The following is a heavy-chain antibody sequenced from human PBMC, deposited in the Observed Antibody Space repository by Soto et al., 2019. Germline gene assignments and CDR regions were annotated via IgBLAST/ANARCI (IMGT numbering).Heavy chain of an antibody. J-gene: IGHJ6*03. V-gene: IGHV3-73*01. Sequence: GSLRLSCAASGFTFSGSAMHWVRQASGKGLEWVGRIRSKANSYATAYAATVKGRFTISRDDSKITANLQVNSLKTEDTAVYYCTRQRGLQLWSMDVWGKGTTVTVSS. CDR1: GFTFSGSA. D-gene: IGHD5-18*01. CDR2: IRSKANSYAT. CDR3: TRQRGLQLWSMDV.